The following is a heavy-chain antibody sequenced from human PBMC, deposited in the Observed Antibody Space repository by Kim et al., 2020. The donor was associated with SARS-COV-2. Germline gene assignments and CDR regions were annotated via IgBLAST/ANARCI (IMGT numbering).Heavy chain of an antibody. CDR2: IYYSGST. J-gene: IGHJ5*02. CDR1: GGSVSSGSYY. Sequence: SETLSLTCTVSGGSVSSGSYYWSWIRQPPGKGLEWIGYIYYSGSTNYNPSLKSRVTISVDTSKNQFSLKLSSVTAADTAVYYCARERLKQIQLWPGGWFDPWGQGTLVTVSS. D-gene: IGHD5-18*01. V-gene: IGHV4-61*01. CDR3: ARERLKQIQLWPGGWFDP.